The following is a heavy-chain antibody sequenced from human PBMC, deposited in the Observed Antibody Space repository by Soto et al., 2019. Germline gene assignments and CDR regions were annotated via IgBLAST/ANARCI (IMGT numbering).Heavy chain of an antibody. D-gene: IGHD6-6*01. CDR3: ARRTYSTSSTFDY. V-gene: IGHV5-51*01. CDR1: GYSFTSYW. Sequence: GESLKISCKGSGYSFTSYWIGWVRQMPGKGLEWMGIIYPDDSDTRYSPSFQVQVTISADKSITTAYLQWSSLKASDTAIYYCARRTYSTSSTFDYWGQGTLVTVSS. J-gene: IGHJ4*02. CDR2: IYPDDSDT.